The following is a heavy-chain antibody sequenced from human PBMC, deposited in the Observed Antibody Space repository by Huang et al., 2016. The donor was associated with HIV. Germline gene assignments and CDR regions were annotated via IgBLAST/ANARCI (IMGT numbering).Heavy chain of an antibody. CDR2: IAFDGRNK. D-gene: IGHD6-19*01. J-gene: IGHJ4*02. CDR3: ARDTTTVAGLDF. V-gene: IGHV3-30*14. Sequence: QVQLVESGGGVVQPGRSLRLSCAVSGFTFRDHPMHGVRQAPGKGVGWVAGIAFDGRNKFYADFVRGRFTISRDNSKNILYLQLNSLTPADTSIYYCARDTTTVAGLDFWGQGALVTVSS. CDR1: GFTFRDHP.